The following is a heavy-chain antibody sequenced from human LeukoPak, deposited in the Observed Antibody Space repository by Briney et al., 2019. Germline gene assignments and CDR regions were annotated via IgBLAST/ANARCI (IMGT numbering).Heavy chain of an antibody. CDR1: GYTLTELS. Sequence: ASVKASCKVSGYTLTELSMHWVRQAPGKGLEWMGGFDPEDGETIYAQRFQGRVTMTEDTSTDTAYMELSSLRSEDTAVYYCATHPYYYDSSAPRLDYWGQGTLVTVSS. CDR3: ATHPYYYDSSAPRLDY. CDR2: FDPEDGET. D-gene: IGHD3-22*01. V-gene: IGHV1-24*01. J-gene: IGHJ4*02.